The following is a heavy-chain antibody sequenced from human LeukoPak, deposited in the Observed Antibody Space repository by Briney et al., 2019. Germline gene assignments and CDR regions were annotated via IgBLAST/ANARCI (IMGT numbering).Heavy chain of an antibody. Sequence: VASVNVSYKASGYTFTSYAIHWVRQAPGQRLEWMGWINAGNGNTQYSQKFQGRVTITRDTSASTAYMELSSLRSEDTAVYYCARGVLREQQLGLDYWGQGTLVTASS. D-gene: IGHD6-13*01. CDR3: ARGVLREQQLGLDY. CDR1: GYTFTSYA. V-gene: IGHV1-3*01. J-gene: IGHJ4*02. CDR2: INAGNGNT.